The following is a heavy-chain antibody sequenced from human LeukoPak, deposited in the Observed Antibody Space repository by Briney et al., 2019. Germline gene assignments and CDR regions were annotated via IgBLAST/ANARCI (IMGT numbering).Heavy chain of an antibody. CDR3: ARHPSRLLLNGYFDY. D-gene: IGHD1-26*01. CDR1: GGSISSSSYY. V-gene: IGHV4-39*01. Sequence: PSETLSLTCTVSGGSISSSSYYWGWIRQPPGKGLEWIGSIYYSGSTYYNPSLKSRVTISVDTSKNQFSLKLSSVTAADTAVYYCARHPSRLLLNGYFDYWGQGTLVTVSS. J-gene: IGHJ4*02. CDR2: IYYSGST.